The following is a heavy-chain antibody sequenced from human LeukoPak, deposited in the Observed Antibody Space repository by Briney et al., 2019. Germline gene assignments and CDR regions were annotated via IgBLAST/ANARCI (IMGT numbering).Heavy chain of an antibody. CDR1: GGSFSGYY. Sequence: PSETLSLTGAVYGGSFSGYYWSWIRQPPGKGLEWIGEINHSGSTNYNPSLKSRVTISVDTSKNQFSLKLSSVTAADTAVYYCARGRDIVVVPAVQLSPFDFWGQGTLVTVSS. CDR3: ARGRDIVVVPAVQLSPFDF. V-gene: IGHV4-34*01. D-gene: IGHD2-2*01. J-gene: IGHJ4*02. CDR2: INHSGST.